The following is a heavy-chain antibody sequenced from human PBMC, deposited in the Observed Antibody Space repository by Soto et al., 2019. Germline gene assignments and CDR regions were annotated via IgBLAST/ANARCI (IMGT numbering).Heavy chain of an antibody. J-gene: IGHJ4*02. Sequence: ASVKVSCKVSGYTLTELSMHWVRQARGTGLEWMGGFDSEGGGAIYAQKFQGRVTMTEDTSTDTAYMELSSLRSEDTAVYYCATETRGYYGAGSYHTNDYWGQGTLVTVSS. D-gene: IGHD3-10*01. CDR2: FDSEGGGA. CDR1: GYTLTELS. CDR3: ATETRGYYGAGSYHTNDY. V-gene: IGHV1-24*01.